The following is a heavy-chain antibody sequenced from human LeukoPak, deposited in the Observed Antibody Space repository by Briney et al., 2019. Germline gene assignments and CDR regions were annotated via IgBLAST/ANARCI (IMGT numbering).Heavy chain of an antibody. CDR2: ISGSGGST. V-gene: IGHV3-23*01. D-gene: IGHD3-22*01. CDR1: GFTFSSYA. CDR3: ATAYYYDGSGYYSSSGAFDI. Sequence: GGSLRLSCAASGFTFSSYAMSWVRQAPGKGLEWVSAISGSGGSTYYADSVKGRFTISRDNSKNTLYLQMNSLRAEDTAVYHCATAYYYDGSGYYSSSGAFDIWGQGTMVTVSS. J-gene: IGHJ3*02.